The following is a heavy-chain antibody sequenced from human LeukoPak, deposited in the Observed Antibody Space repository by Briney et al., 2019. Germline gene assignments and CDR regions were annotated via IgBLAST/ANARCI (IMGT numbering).Heavy chain of an antibody. CDR3: ARWGGTRQYYFDY. CDR2: TRFDGSIK. Sequence: GGSLRLSCTASGFTFSSSWMSWVRQAPGKGLEWVAVTRFDGSIKQYADSVKGRFTISRDNSKNTLYLQMNFLKSEDTAVYYCARWGGTRQYYFDYWGQGTLVTVSS. V-gene: IGHV3-33*08. CDR1: GFTFSSSW. D-gene: IGHD1-1*01. J-gene: IGHJ4*02.